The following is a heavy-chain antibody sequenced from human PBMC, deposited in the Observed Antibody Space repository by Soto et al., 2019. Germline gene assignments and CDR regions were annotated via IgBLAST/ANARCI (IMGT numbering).Heavy chain of an antibody. Sequence: KAGGSLRLSCAASGYTFSDYYMSWIRQDPGKGLEWISYIDTSGTKIYYADSVKGRFTITRDNAKNSLYLEMNSLRDEDTVFYYCASHYDMWSGYLSPVDYWGQGTLVTVSS. V-gene: IGHV3-11*01. CDR2: IDTSGTKI. D-gene: IGHD3-3*01. CDR3: ASHYDMWSGYLSPVDY. CDR1: GYTFSDYY. J-gene: IGHJ4*02.